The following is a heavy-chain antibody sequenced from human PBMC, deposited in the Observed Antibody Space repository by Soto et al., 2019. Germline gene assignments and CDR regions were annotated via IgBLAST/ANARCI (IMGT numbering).Heavy chain of an antibody. V-gene: IGHV1-46*03. J-gene: IGHJ5*02. CDR3: ASVAVGSGSYYRWFDP. CDR1: GYTFTSYY. D-gene: IGHD3-10*01. Sequence: QVQLVQSGAEVKKPGASVKVSCKASGYTFTSYYMHWVRQAPGQGLEWMGIINPSGGSTSYEQKFQGSVTMTRDPSTGTVYMELSGLRSEDTAVYYCASVAVGSGSYYRWFDPWGQGTGVTVSS. CDR2: INPSGGST.